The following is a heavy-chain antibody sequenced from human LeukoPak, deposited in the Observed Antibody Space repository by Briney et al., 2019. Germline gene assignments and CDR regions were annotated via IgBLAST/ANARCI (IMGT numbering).Heavy chain of an antibody. CDR3: ARDRDLGAAAYCFDY. Sequence: PGGSLRLACAAFGFTFSSYSMNWVRQAPGKGLEWISSISSSSSYIYYADSVKGRFTISRDNAKSSLYLQMNSLRAEDTAVYYCARDRDLGAAAYCFDYWGRGSLVNVSS. V-gene: IGHV3-21*01. CDR1: GFTFSSYS. D-gene: IGHD6-13*01. J-gene: IGHJ4*02. CDR2: ISSSSSYI.